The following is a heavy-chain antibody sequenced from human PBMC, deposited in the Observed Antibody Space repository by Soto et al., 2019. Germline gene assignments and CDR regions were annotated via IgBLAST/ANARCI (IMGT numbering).Heavy chain of an antibody. CDR2: IIPIFDTA. V-gene: IGHV1-69*13. CDR1: GVTFSSYA. Sequence: SVKVSCKTSGVTFSSYAISWVRQAPGQGLEWMGGIIPIFDTANYAQKFQGRVTITADESTSTAYMELSSLRFEGTAVYYCTTGVTSRGMDVWGQGTTVTVSS. J-gene: IGHJ6*02. CDR3: TTGVTSRGMDV. D-gene: IGHD2-21*02.